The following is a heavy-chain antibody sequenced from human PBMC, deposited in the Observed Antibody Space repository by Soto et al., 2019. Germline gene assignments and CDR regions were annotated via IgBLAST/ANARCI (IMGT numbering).Heavy chain of an antibody. J-gene: IGHJ4*02. D-gene: IGHD2-15*01. Sequence: PWGSLRLSCAASGFTFSSYAMSWWRQAPGKGLEWVSAISGSGGSTYYADSVKGRFTISRDNSKNTLYLQMNSLRAEDTAVYYCAKGLVVVVAATTPFDYWGQGTLVTVSS. CDR3: AKGLVVVVAATTPFDY. CDR1: GFTFSSYA. V-gene: IGHV3-23*01. CDR2: ISGSGGST.